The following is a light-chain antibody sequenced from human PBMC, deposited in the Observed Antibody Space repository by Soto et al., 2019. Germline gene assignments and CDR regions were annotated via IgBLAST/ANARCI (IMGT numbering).Light chain of an antibody. CDR3: QQRLSWPIT. V-gene: IGKV3-11*01. CDR1: QSVSSY. Sequence: EIVLTQSPATLSFSPGERATLSCRASQSVSSYLAWYQQKPGQAPRLLIFDSSNRATGIPARFSGSGYGTDFTLSISSLEPEDFAVYYCQQRLSWPITFGQGTRLEIK. CDR2: DSS. J-gene: IGKJ5*01.